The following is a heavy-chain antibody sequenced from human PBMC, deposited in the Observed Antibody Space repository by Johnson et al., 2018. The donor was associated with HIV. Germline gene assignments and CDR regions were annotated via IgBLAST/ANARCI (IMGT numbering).Heavy chain of an antibody. CDR3: AKDASTLGVDAFDI. CDR2: TDNKGRNT. CDR1: GFTFSSYS. V-gene: IGHV3-64*01. D-gene: IGHD3-16*01. Sequence: VQLVESGGGLVQPGWSLRLSCAASGFTFSSYSMHWVRQAPGEGLEYVSGTDNKGRNTCYANYVKGRITIFRDNSKNTLNLQMGSLRAEDTAVYYCAKDASTLGVDAFDIWGQGTMVTVSS. J-gene: IGHJ3*02.